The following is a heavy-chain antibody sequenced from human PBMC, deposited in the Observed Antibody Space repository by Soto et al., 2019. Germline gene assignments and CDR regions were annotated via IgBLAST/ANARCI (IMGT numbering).Heavy chain of an antibody. CDR2: IYWDDDK. J-gene: IGHJ4*02. V-gene: IGHV2-5*02. CDR1: GFSLSTSGVG. CDR3: AQATASGYSSGWYCFDY. Sequence: QITLKESGPTLVKPTQTLTLTCTFSGFSLSTSGVGVGWIRQPPGKALEWLALIYWDDDKRYSPSLKSRLTITKDTSKNQVVLTMTNMDPVDTATYYCAQATASGYSSGWYCFDYWGQGTLVSVSS. D-gene: IGHD6-19*01.